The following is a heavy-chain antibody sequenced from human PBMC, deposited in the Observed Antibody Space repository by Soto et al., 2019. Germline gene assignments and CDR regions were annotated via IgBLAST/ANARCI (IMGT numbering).Heavy chain of an antibody. V-gene: IGHV3-21*01. CDR1: GFTFSSYS. J-gene: IGHJ3*02. CDR3: ARDLYCSGGSCYHHAAFDI. CDR2: ISSSSSYI. D-gene: IGHD2-15*01. Sequence: GGSLRLSCAASGFTFSSYSMNWVRQAPGKGLEWVSSISSSSSYIYYADSVKGRFTISRDNAKNSLYLQMNSLRAEDTAVYYCARDLYCSGGSCYHHAAFDIWGQGTMVTVSS.